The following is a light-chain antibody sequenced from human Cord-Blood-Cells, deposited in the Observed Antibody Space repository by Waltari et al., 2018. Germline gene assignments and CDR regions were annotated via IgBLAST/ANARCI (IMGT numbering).Light chain of an antibody. Sequence: QSALTQPRSASGSPGQSVTISCTGTSSAVGGYNYVSWYQQHPGKAPKLMIYDVSKRPSGVPDRFSGSKSGNTASLTISGLQAEDEADYYCCSYAGSFVVFGGGTKLTVL. CDR3: CSYAGSFVV. CDR2: DVS. J-gene: IGLJ2*01. CDR1: SSAVGGYNY. V-gene: IGLV2-11*01.